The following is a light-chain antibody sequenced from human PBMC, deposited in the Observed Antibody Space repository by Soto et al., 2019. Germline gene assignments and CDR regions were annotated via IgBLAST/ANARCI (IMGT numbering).Light chain of an antibody. CDR3: QQYNKWPPYT. Sequence: EIVMTQSPANLSVSPGERAILSCRASQSVSSNLAWYQQKPGQGPRLLIYGASTRATGIPARFSGSGSGTEFPLTISSLQSEDFAVYYCQQYNKWPPYTFGQGTKVEIK. J-gene: IGKJ2*01. CDR1: QSVSSN. V-gene: IGKV3-15*01. CDR2: GAS.